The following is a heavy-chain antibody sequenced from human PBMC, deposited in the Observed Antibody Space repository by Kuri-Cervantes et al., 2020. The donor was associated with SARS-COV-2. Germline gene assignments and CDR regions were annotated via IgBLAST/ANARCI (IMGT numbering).Heavy chain of an antibody. J-gene: IGHJ4*02. Sequence: ASVKVSCKASGYTFTGYYMHWVRQAPGQGLEWMGWINPNSGGTNYAQKFQGRVTMTRDTSISTAYMELSSLRSEDTAVYYCATAPLIRFLEWFRFDYWGQGTPVTVSS. V-gene: IGHV1-2*02. D-gene: IGHD3-3*01. CDR1: GYTFTGYY. CDR2: INPNSGGT. CDR3: ATAPLIRFLEWFRFDY.